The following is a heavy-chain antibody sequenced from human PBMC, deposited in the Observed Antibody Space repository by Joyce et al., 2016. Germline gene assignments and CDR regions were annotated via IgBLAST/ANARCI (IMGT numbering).Heavy chain of an antibody. D-gene: IGHD2-21*02. CDR2: IYYGGST. Sequence: QLLLQESGSGLVKPSETLSLSCSVSGDSISSTSYYWGWIRQPPGKGLEWIGDIYYGGSTYYNPSLKSRVTISVDTSKNQFSLRLSSVTAADTAIYDCARRDVAVTPISPFDYWGQGTLVTVSS. V-gene: IGHV4-39*01. J-gene: IGHJ4*02. CDR1: GDSISSTSYY. CDR3: ARRDVAVTPISPFDY.